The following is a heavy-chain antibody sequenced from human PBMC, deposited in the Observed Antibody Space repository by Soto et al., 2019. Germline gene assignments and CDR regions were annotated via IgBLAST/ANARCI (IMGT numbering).Heavy chain of an antibody. CDR3: ARGTRVLRYSYYYYMDV. J-gene: IGHJ6*03. Sequence: SETLSLTCAVYGGSFSGYYWSWIRQPPGKGLEWIGEINHSGSTNYNPSLKSRVTISVDTSKNQFSLKLSSVTAADTAVYYCARGTRVLRYSYYYYMDVWGKGTTVTVSS. CDR2: INHSGST. CDR1: GGSFSGYY. D-gene: IGHD3-9*01. V-gene: IGHV4-34*01.